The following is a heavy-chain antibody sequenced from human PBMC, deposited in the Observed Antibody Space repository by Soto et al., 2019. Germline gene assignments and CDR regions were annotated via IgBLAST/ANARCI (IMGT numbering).Heavy chain of an antibody. CDR3: GRYGQQLVQEDYCQLAGMDV. J-gene: IGHJ6*02. V-gene: IGHV1-18*01. Sequence: QFKLVQSGDEVKKPGASVKVSCKASDYNFTRFVISCVRQATGHGLAWMGWMGAKSGHTRQAQKFQGRLTMTTDASMNTAYIVLRILTANVTALSYSGRYGQQLVQEDYCQLAGMDVWGQGTTVIVSS. CDR1: DYNFTRFV. D-gene: IGHD6-6*01. CDR2: MGAKSGHT.